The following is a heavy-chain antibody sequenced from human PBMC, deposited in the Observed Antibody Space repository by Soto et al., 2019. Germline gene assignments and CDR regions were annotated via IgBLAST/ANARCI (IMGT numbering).Heavy chain of an antibody. J-gene: IGHJ6*02. CDR1: GGTFSSYA. CDR2: IIPIFGTA. CDR3: ARGMVKASYYYYGMDV. Sequence: SVKVSCKGSGGTFSSYAISWVRQAPGQGLEWMGGIIPIFGTANYAQKFQGRVTITADESTSTAYMELSSLRSEDTAVYYCARGMVKASYYYYGMDVWGQGTTVTSP. V-gene: IGHV1-69*13. D-gene: IGHD5-18*01.